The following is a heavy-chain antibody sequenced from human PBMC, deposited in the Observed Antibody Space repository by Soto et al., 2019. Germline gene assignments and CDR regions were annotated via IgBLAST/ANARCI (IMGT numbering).Heavy chain of an antibody. J-gene: IGHJ3*02. CDR2: MFPWTSDT. CDR1: GYTFNSFW. D-gene: IGHD2-15*01. V-gene: IGHV5-51*01. CDR3: ARPGYCSGGSCYRDAFDI. Sequence: PGESLKISCQGSGYTFNSFWIGWVRQMPGEGLEWMGLMFPWTSDTRYSPSFQGHVSISVDRSTGTGYLQWSSLKASDTAMYYCARPGYCSGGSCYRDAFDIWGQGTMVTVSS.